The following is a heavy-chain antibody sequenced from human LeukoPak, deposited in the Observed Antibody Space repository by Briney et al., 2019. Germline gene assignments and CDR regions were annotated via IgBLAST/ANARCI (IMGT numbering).Heavy chain of an antibody. D-gene: IGHD4-23*01. Sequence: GESLKISCQGSGYRFSEYWIGWVRQIPGKGLEWMGIIYPSDSDTKYSPSFQGQVTISADKSINTAYLQWNSLRASDTGIYYCARRDYSGNSYSDYWGQGTLVTVSS. CDR1: GYRFSEYW. V-gene: IGHV5-51*01. CDR2: IYPSDSDT. J-gene: IGHJ4*02. CDR3: ARRDYSGNSYSDY.